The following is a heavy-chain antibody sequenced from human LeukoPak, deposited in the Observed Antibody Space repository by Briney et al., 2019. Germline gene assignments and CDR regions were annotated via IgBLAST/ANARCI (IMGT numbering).Heavy chain of an antibody. J-gene: IGHJ4*02. CDR3: TTDPRGIVVVPAPRNDY. Sequence: GGSLRLSCAASGFTFSNAWMSWVRQAPGKGLEWVGRIKSKTDGGTTDYAAPVKGRFTISRDDSKNTLYLQMNSLKTEDTAVYYCTTDPRGIVVVPAPRNDYWGQGTLVTVSS. CDR1: GFTFSNAW. CDR2: IKSKTDGGTT. V-gene: IGHV3-15*01. D-gene: IGHD2-2*01.